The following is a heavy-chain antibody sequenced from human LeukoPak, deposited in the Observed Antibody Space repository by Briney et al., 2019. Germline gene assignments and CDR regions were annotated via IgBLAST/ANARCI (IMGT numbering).Heavy chain of an antibody. D-gene: IGHD6-13*01. V-gene: IGHV1-18*01. CDR1: GYTFTSYG. CDR3: ARASLNGGSSSWYYAYYGMDV. Sequence: GASVKVSCKASGYTFTSYGISWVRQAPGQGLEWMGWISAYNGNTNYAQKLQGRVTMTTDTSTSTAYMELRSLRSDDTAVYYCARASLNGGSSSWYYAYYGMDVWGQGTTVTVSS. CDR2: ISAYNGNT. J-gene: IGHJ6*02.